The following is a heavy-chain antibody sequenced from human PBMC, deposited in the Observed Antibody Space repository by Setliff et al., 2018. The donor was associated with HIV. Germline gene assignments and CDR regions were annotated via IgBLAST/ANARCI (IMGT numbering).Heavy chain of an antibody. CDR2: MNPNSGNT. CDR3: ARLLPLAGGNNAVYYYVPYAFDI. V-gene: IGHV1-8*02. Sequence: GASVKVSCKASGYTFTSYDINWVRQATGQGLEWMGWMNPNSGNTGYAQKFQGRVTMTRNTSISTAYMELSSLRSEDTAVYYCARLLPLAGGNNAVYYYVPYAFDIWGQGTMVTVS. J-gene: IGHJ3*02. CDR1: GYTFTSYD. D-gene: IGHD3-10*02.